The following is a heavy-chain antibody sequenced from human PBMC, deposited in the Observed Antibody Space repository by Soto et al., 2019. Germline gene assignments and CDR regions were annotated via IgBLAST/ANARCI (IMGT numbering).Heavy chain of an antibody. D-gene: IGHD2-8*01. Sequence: QVQLVESGGGVVQPGGSLRLSCAVSGFTFSNYGMHWVRQAPGKGLEWVALIWYDGRNECYADSVKGRFTISRDNSKNTLYLQMDSLRAEDTAIYYCARRGCVNGVCYNTYDIWGQGTMVTVSS. CDR2: IWYDGRNE. J-gene: IGHJ3*02. V-gene: IGHV3-33*01. CDR1: GFTFSNYG. CDR3: ARRGCVNGVCYNTYDI.